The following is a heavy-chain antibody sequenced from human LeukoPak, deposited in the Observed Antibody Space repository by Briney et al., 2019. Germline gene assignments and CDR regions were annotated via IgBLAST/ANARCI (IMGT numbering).Heavy chain of an antibody. CDR2: IYYSGST. D-gene: IGHD4-23*01. J-gene: IGHJ4*02. V-gene: IGHV4-39*07. Sequence: SETLSLTCTVSGGSISSSSYYWGWIRQPPGKGLEWIGSIYYSGSTYYNPSLKSRVTILVDTSKNQFSLKLSSVTAADTAVYYCARVDYGGKPTDYWGQGTLVTVSS. CDR3: ARVDYGGKPTDY. CDR1: GGSISSSSYY.